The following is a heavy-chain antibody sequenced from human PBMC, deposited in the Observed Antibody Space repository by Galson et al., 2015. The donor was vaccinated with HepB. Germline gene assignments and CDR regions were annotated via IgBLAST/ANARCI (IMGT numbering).Heavy chain of an antibody. CDR3: ARDPSPSSGWLFGDYVDY. Sequence: CAISGDSVSSNSAAWNWIRRSPSRGLEWLGRTYYRSKWYNDYAVSVKSRITINPDTSKNQFSLQLNSVTPEDTAVYYCARDPSPSSGWLFGDYVDYWGQGTLVTVSS. V-gene: IGHV6-1*01. J-gene: IGHJ4*02. D-gene: IGHD6-19*01. CDR1: GDSVSSNSAA. CDR2: TYYRSKWYN.